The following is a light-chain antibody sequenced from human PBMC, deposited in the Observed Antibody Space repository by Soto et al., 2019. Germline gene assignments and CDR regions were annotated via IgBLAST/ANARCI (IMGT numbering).Light chain of an antibody. V-gene: IGKV3-15*01. J-gene: IGKJ1*01. CDR3: QQSYSTPTWT. CDR2: GAS. CDR1: QSVSSN. Sequence: EIVMTQSPATLSVSPGERATLSCRASQSVSSNLAWYQQKPGQAPRLLIYGASTRATGIPARFSGSGSGTDFTLTISSLQPEDFATYYCQQSYSTPTWTFGQGTKVDI.